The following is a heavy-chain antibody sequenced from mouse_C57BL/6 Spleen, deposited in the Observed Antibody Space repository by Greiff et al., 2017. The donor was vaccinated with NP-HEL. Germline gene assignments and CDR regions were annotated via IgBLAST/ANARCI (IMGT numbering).Heavy chain of an antibody. V-gene: IGHV1-63*01. CDR1: GYTFTNYW. Sequence: QVQLHQSGAELVRPGTSVKMSCKASGYTFTNYWIGWAKQRPGHGLEWIGDIYPGGGYTNYNEKFKGKATLTADKSSSTAYMQFSSLTSEDSAIYYCARGSNYRYFDVWGTGTTVTVSS. J-gene: IGHJ1*03. CDR2: IYPGGGYT. D-gene: IGHD2-5*01. CDR3: ARGSNYRYFDV.